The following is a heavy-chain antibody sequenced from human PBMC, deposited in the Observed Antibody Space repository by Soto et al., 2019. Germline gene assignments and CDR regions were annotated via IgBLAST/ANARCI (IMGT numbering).Heavy chain of an antibody. CDR1: GGTFSSYA. Sequence: ASVKVSCKASGGTFSSYAISWVRQAPGQGLEWMGGIIPIFGTANYAQKFQGRVTITADESTSTACMELSSLRSEDTAVYYCASVAVEQLAPRSFDYWGQGTLVTVSS. J-gene: IGHJ4*02. V-gene: IGHV1-69*13. CDR2: IIPIFGTA. D-gene: IGHD6-6*01. CDR3: ASVAVEQLAPRSFDY.